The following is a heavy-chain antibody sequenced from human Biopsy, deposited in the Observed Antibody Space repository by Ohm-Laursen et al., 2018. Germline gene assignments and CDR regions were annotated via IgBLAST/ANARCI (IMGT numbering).Heavy chain of an antibody. CDR1: GFTLSYYS. D-gene: IGHD1-26*01. J-gene: IGHJ4*03. V-gene: IGHV3-21*04. CDR3: AKDLKWDVSADYFDF. Sequence: GSLRLSCSASGFTLSYYSMTWVRQAPGKGLEWVSSIRSGGDYMFYADSVKGRFSISRDNSKNTLYLQMKSLRAEDTALYYCAKDLKWDVSADYFDFWGQGTTVTVSS. CDR2: IRSGGDYM.